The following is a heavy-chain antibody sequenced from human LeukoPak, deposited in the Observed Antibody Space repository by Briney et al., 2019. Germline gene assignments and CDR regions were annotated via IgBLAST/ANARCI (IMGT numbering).Heavy chain of an antibody. Sequence: GGSLRLSCAASGFTLSSYAMSWVRQAPGKGLEWVSAISGSGGSTYYADSVKGRFTISRDNSKNTLYLQMNSLRAEDTAVYCWAKGLGDYFCGMDSWGQGTTVTVSS. D-gene: IGHD6-19*01. V-gene: IGHV3-23*01. CDR2: ISGSGGST. CDR1: GFTLSSYA. CDR3: AKGLGDYFCGMDS. J-gene: IGHJ6*02.